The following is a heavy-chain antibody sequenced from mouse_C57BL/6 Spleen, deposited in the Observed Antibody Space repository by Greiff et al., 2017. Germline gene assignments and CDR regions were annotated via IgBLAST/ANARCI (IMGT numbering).Heavy chain of an antibody. CDR3: TSGPPAY. V-gene: IGHV14-4*01. D-gene: IGHD3-1*01. Sequence: VQLQQSGAELVRPGASVKLSCTASGFNIKDDYMHWVKQRPEQGLEWIGWIDPENGDTEYASKFQGKATITADPSSNTAYLQLSSLTSEDTAVYYCTSGPPAYWGQGTLVTVSA. CDR1: GFNIKDDY. J-gene: IGHJ3*01. CDR2: IDPENGDT.